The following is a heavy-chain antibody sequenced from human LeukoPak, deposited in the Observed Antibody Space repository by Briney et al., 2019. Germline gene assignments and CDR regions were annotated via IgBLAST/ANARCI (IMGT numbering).Heavy chain of an antibody. CDR1: GGTFSSYA. D-gene: IGHD3-16*01. CDR2: IIPIFGTA. Sequence: GASVTASCKASGGTFSSYAISWVRQAPGQGLEWMGGIIPIFGTANYAQKFQGRVTITTDESTSTAYMELSSLRSEDTAVYYCARSRGGQPYYYYYYMDVWGKGTTVTVSS. J-gene: IGHJ6*03. V-gene: IGHV1-69*05. CDR3: ARSRGGQPYYYYYYMDV.